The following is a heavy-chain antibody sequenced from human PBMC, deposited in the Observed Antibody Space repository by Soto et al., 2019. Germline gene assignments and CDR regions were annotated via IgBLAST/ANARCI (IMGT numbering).Heavy chain of an antibody. D-gene: IGHD6-6*01. Sequence: GESLKISCKGSGYSFTDYWINWVRQMPGRGLEWMGIIYPGDSDTTYSPSFQGQVSISVDKNISTAYLQWSSLKASDSAMYYCARRRGYSSSSNYYYYGLDVWGQGTTVTVSS. V-gene: IGHV5-51*01. CDR3: ARRRGYSSSSNYYYYGLDV. CDR2: IYPGDSDT. CDR1: GYSFTDYW. J-gene: IGHJ6*02.